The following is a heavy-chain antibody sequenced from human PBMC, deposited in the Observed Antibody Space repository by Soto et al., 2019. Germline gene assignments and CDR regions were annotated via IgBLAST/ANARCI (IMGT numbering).Heavy chain of an antibody. CDR3: SRGTYYASGSYYFDY. CDR2: ISWNSGSV. CDR1: GFSFDDYA. J-gene: IGHJ4*02. D-gene: IGHD3-10*01. V-gene: IGHV3-9*01. Sequence: GCSLRLSCVGSGFSFDDYAMHWVRQAPGEGLEWVSSISWNSGSVGYADSVRGRFTISRDNAKNSLYLQMNSLRVEDTAFYFCSRGTYYASGSYYFDYWGQGSLVTVSS.